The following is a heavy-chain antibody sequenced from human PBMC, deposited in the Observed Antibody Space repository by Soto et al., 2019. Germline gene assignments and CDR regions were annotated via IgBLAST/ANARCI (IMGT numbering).Heavy chain of an antibody. CDR1: GFPFNSYC. D-gene: IGHD3-22*01. CDR2: IWYDGSNK. Sequence: GGSLKLSCAAAGFPFNSYCMHWVRQGPGKGLEGVAVIWYDGSNKYYADSVKGRFTISRDNSKNTLYLQMNSLRAEDTAVYYCARDQLYYNDISGRPLNAFDVWGQGTMVTVSS. V-gene: IGHV3-33*01. CDR3: ARDQLYYNDISGRPLNAFDV. J-gene: IGHJ3*01.